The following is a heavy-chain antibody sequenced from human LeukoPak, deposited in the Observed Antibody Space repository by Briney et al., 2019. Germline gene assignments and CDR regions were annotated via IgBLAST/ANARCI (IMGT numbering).Heavy chain of an antibody. J-gene: IGHJ3*02. CDR2: IYYSGST. Sequence: SVTLSLICTVSGGSISSYSWTWIRQPPGKGLEWIGSIYYSGSTNYNPSLKSRVTISVDTSKNQFSLKLSSVTAADTAVYYCVRDRVLGAFDIWGQGTMVTVSS. CDR3: VRDRVLGAFDI. D-gene: IGHD3-16*01. V-gene: IGHV4-59*01. CDR1: GGSISSYS.